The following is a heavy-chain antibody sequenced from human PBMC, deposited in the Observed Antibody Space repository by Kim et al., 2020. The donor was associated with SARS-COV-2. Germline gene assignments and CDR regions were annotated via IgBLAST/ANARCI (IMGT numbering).Heavy chain of an antibody. CDR3: ARGTSNWYERWFDP. Sequence: SETLSLTCTVSGGSITSGNHYWAWIRQSPGKGLEWIGSIYYSGDTYYRPSLKSRVTISVDTSKKQVSLTLSSVIAADTAVYYCARGTSNWYERWFDPWGQGTLITVSS. V-gene: IGHV4-39*01. D-gene: IGHD6-13*01. J-gene: IGHJ5*02. CDR2: IYYSGDT. CDR1: GGSITSGNHY.